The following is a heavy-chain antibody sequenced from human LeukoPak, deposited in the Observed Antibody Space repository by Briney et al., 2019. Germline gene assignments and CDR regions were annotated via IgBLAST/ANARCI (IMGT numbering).Heavy chain of an antibody. D-gene: IGHD3-9*01. CDR3: ARAEESTYYDILTGCLFDY. CDR1: GGSISSGDYY. Sequence: SETLSLTCTVSGGSISSGDYYWSWIRQPPGKGLEWIGYIYYNGSTYYHPSLKSRVTISVDTSMNQFSLKLSSVTAADTAVYCCARAEESTYYDILTGCLFDYWGQGTLVTVSS. CDR2: IYYNGST. J-gene: IGHJ4*02. V-gene: IGHV4-30-4*01.